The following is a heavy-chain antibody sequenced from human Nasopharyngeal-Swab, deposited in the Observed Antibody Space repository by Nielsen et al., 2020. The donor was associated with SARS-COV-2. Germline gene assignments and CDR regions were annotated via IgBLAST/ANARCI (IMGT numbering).Heavy chain of an antibody. D-gene: IGHD3-10*01. CDR1: GGTFSSYA. Sequence: SVKVSCKASGGTFSSYAISWVRQAPGQGLEWMGRIIPILGIANYAQKFQGRVTITADKSTSTAYMELSSLRSEDTAVYYCARDRGYGSGSYRPYYGMDVWGQGTTVTVSS. CDR2: IIPILGIA. J-gene: IGHJ6*02. CDR3: ARDRGYGSGSYRPYYGMDV. V-gene: IGHV1-69*04.